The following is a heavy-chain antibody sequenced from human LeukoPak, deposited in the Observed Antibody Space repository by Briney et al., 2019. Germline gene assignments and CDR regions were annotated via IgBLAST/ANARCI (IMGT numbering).Heavy chain of an antibody. CDR2: IIPILGIA. CDR3: ARAPGGYNTYFFDY. J-gene: IGHJ4*02. V-gene: IGHV1-69*04. CDR1: GGTFSSYA. D-gene: IGHD5-24*01. Sequence: SVKVSCKASGGTFSSYAISWVRQAPGQGLEWMGRIIPILGIANYAQKFQGRVTITADKSTSTAYMELRSLRSEDTAVYYCARAPGGYNTYFFDYWGQGTLVTVSS.